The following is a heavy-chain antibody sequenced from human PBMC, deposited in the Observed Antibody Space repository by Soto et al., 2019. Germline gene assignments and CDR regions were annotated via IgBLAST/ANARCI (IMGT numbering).Heavy chain of an antibody. CDR1: GVTFNRQD. CDR2: IIPMFGTP. V-gene: IGHV1-69*13. CDR3: ALRKTGSYFDY. D-gene: IGHD1-26*01. Sequence: SVKDSCKASGVTFNRQDMRWVRQAPGQGLEWMGGIIPMFGTPHYAEKFQDRVTITADESTGTAYLELSSLRAEDTPVYFCALRKTGSYFDYWGQGTLVTVSS. J-gene: IGHJ4*02.